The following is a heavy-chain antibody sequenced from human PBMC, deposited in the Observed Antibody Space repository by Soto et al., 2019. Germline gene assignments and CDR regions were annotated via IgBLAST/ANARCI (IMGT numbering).Heavy chain of an antibody. Sequence: PSETLSLTCSVSGASISNFYWSWIRQPPGKGLEWIGYVYNSGSTNYNPSLKSRVTISEDTSKSQFPLKVNSMTAADTAVYYCARYRREAVAGYTLDNWGQGILVTVSS. CDR2: VYNSGST. J-gene: IGHJ4*02. V-gene: IGHV4-59*01. CDR3: ARYRREAVAGYTLDN. D-gene: IGHD6-13*01. CDR1: GASISNFY.